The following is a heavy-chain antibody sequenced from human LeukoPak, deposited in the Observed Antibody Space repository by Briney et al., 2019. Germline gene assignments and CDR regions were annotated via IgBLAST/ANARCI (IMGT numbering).Heavy chain of an antibody. CDR1: GYSFTSYW. V-gene: IGHV5-51*01. D-gene: IGHD3-10*01. Sequence: GESLKISCKGSGYSFTSYWIGWVRQMPGKGLEWMGIIYPGDSDTRYSPSFQGQVTISADKSISTAYLQWSSLKALDTAMYYCARQYYYGSGSYYDWFDPWGQGTLVTVSS. CDR2: IYPGDSDT. J-gene: IGHJ5*02. CDR3: ARQYYYGSGSYYDWFDP.